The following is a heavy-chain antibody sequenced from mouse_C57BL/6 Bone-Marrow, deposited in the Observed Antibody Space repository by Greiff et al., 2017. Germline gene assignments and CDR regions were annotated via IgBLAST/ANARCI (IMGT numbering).Heavy chain of an antibody. J-gene: IGHJ1*03. CDR3: ARREFLLLRYPRYWYFDV. CDR2: INPNNGGT. V-gene: IGHV1-18*01. Sequence: VQLQQSGPELVKPGASVKIPCKASGYTFTDYNMDWVKQSHGKSLEWIGDINPNNGGTIYNQKFKGKATLTVDKSSSTAYMELRSMTSEDTAVYYCARREFLLLRYPRYWYFDVWGTGTTVTVSS. CDR1: GYTFTDYN. D-gene: IGHD1-1*01.